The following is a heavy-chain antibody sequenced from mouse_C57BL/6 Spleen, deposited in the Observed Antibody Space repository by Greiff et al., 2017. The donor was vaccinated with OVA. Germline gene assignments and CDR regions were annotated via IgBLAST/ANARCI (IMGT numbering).Heavy chain of an antibody. Sequence: EVMLVESGGGLVQPKGSLKLSCAASGFTFNTYAMHWVRQAPGKGLEWVARIRSKSSNYATYYADSVKDRFTISRDDSQSMLYLQMNNLKTEDTAMYYCVREGVYYGSSYGDYWGQGTTLTVSS. D-gene: IGHD1-1*01. CDR2: IRSKSSNYAT. J-gene: IGHJ2*01. CDR3: VREGVYYGSSYGDY. V-gene: IGHV10-3*01. CDR1: GFTFNTYA.